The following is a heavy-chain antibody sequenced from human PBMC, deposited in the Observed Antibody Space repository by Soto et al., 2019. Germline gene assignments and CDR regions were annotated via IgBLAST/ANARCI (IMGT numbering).Heavy chain of an antibody. Sequence: SQTLSLTCAISGDSVSRNNAGWNWIRQSPSRGLEWLGRTYYRSKWFNDYAVSVKSRITINPDTSKNQFSLQLNSVTPEDTAAYYCTRDYSSDYFDFWGQGTPVTVSS. CDR1: GDSVSRNNAG. CDR3: TRDYSSDYFDF. V-gene: IGHV6-1*01. CDR2: TYYRSKWFN. D-gene: IGHD1-26*01. J-gene: IGHJ4*02.